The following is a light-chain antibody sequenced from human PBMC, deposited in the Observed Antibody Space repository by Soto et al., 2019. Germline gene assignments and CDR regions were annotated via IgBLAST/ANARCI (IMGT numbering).Light chain of an antibody. V-gene: IGKV1-5*01. Sequence: DIQMTQSPSTLSTSVGAPVPITCRASQSIASWLAWYQQKPGKAPKLLIYDASTLQSGVPSRFSGSESGTEFILTISGLQPDDFATYYCQQYHGYSLTFGQGTKVDI. CDR2: DAS. CDR1: QSIASW. J-gene: IGKJ1*01. CDR3: QQYHGYSLT.